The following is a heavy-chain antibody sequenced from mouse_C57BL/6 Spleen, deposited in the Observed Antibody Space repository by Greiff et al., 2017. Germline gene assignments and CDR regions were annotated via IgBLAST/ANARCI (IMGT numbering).Heavy chain of an antibody. J-gene: IGHJ2*01. V-gene: IGHV1-26*01. D-gene: IGHD1-1*01. CDR3: ARDYYGSSWYFDY. CDR1: GYTFTDYY. Sequence: EVKLMESGPVLVKPGASVKMSCKASGYTFTDYYMNWVKQSHGKSLEWIGDINPNNGGTSYNQKLKGKATLTVYKSSSTAYMELRSLTSEDSAVYYCARDYYGSSWYFDYWGQGTILTGSS. CDR2: INPNNGGT.